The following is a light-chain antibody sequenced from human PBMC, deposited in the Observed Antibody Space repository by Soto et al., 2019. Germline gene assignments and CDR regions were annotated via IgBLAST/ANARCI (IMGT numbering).Light chain of an antibody. V-gene: IGLV2-14*01. CDR1: SSDVGGYDY. CDR3: SSYTRSNTKV. J-gene: IGLJ2*01. CDR2: DVS. Sequence: QSALTQPASVSVSPGQSITISCTGTSSDVGGYDYVSWYQQHSGKAPKLMIYDVSSRPSGVSSRFSGSKSGNTASLTISGLQDEDEADYYCSSYTRSNTKVFGGGTKLTVL.